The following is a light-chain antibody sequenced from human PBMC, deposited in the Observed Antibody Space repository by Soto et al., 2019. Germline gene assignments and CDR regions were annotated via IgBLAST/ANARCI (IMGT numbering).Light chain of an antibody. J-gene: IGLJ2*01. CDR3: AAWDDSLSGVV. V-gene: IGLV1-47*01. CDR2: RNS. Sequence: QLVLTQPPSASGTPGQRVTISCSGSSSNIESNYVYWYQQLPGTVPQLLIYRNSERPSGVPDRFSGSKSGTSASLAISGLRSEDEAHYYCAAWDDSLSGVVFGGGTKLTVL. CDR1: SSNIESNY.